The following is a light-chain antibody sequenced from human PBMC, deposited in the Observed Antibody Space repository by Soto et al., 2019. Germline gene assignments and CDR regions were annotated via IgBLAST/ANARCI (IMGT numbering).Light chain of an antibody. CDR2: GAS. CDR1: QSINSN. Sequence: EVVMTQSPTTLPVSPGRRVTLSCRASQSINSNLAWFQQKPGQAPRLLIYGASSRATGIPARFSGSGSGTEFTLTSSSLQSEDFAVYFCQHYYDWPYSCGQGTKLEMK. J-gene: IGKJ2*01. CDR3: QHYYDWPYS. V-gene: IGKV3-15*01.